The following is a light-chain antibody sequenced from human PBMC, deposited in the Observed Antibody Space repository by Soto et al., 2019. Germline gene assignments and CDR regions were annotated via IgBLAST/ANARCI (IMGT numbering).Light chain of an antibody. CDR2: AAS. J-gene: IGKJ2*01. CDR1: QSISSY. Sequence: DIQMTQSPSSLSAFMGDRVTITCRATQSISSYLNWYQQKPGKAPNLLIYAASSLQDGVTSRFSGSGSGTYFTLTISTLQPADLATYYCQHTYTTPYAFGPGTKLEIK. V-gene: IGKV1-39*01. CDR3: QHTYTTPYA.